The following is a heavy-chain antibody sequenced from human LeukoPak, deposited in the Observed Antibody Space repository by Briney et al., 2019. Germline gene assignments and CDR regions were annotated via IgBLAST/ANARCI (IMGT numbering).Heavy chain of an antibody. J-gene: IGHJ1*01. CDR2: IYYSGST. D-gene: IGHD6-13*01. V-gene: IGHV4-39*07. Sequence: SETLSLTCTVSGGSISSSSYYWGWIRQPPGKGLEWIGSIYYSGSTNYNPSLKSRVTISVDTSKNQFSLKLSSVTAADTAVYYCARTNPNSSSWYRSRNWLYFQHWGQGTLVTVSS. CDR3: ARTNPNSSSWYRSRNWLYFQH. CDR1: GGSISSSSYY.